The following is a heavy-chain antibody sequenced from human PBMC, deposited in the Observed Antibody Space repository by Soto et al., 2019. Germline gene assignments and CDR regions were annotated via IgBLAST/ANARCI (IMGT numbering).Heavy chain of an antibody. CDR3: ARDTPQFTISGPMDV. CDR2: ISSSSSTI. Sequence: GSLRLSCAASGFTFSSYSMNWVRQAPGKGLEWVSYISSSSSTIYYADSVKGRFTISRDNAKNSLYLQMNSLRDEDTAVYYCARDTPQFTISGPMDVWGQGTTVTVSS. CDR1: GFTFSSYS. D-gene: IGHD3-3*01. V-gene: IGHV3-48*02. J-gene: IGHJ6*02.